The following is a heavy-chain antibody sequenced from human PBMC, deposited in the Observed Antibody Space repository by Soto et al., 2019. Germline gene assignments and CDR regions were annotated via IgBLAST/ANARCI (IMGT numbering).Heavy chain of an antibody. CDR2: ISGSGEKT. CDR3: ARLPGGTAPRPDY. D-gene: IGHD6-6*01. J-gene: IGHJ4*02. Sequence: EVHLLESGGNLVQPGRSLRLSCVASGFNFSYHAMSWVRQAPGKGLQWVSTISGSGEKTYSADSVKGRFTISSDRSKNTLYLQMDSLRADDTAVYYWARLPGGTAPRPDYWGQGTMVTVSS. CDR1: GFNFSYHA. V-gene: IGHV3-23*01.